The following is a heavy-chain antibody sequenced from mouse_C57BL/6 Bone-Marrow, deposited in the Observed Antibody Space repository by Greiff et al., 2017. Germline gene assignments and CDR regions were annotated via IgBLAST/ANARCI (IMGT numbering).Heavy chain of an antibody. CDR3: TPIPTPFAY. CDR1: GFNIKDDY. J-gene: IGHJ3*01. V-gene: IGHV14-4*01. CDR2: IDPENGDT. Sequence: EVQLQQSGAELVRPGASVKLSCTASGFNIKDDYMHWVKQRPEQGLEWIGWIDPENGDTEYASKFQGKATITADTSSNTAYLQLSSLTSEDTAVYYCTPIPTPFAYGGQGTLVTVSA. D-gene: IGHD2-10*01.